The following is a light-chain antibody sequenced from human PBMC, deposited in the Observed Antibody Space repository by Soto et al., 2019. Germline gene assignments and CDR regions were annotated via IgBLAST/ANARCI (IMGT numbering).Light chain of an antibody. J-gene: IGKJ4*01. CDR3: QQVNSYPLT. CDR2: KAS. CDR1: QSISTW. V-gene: IGKV1-5*03. Sequence: DIQMTQSPSTLSASVGDRVTITCRASQSISTWLAWYQQEPGKAPKLLIHKASSLQSGVPSRFSGSGSGTDFTLTISSLHPDDFATYYCQQVNSYPLTFGGGTRVEIK.